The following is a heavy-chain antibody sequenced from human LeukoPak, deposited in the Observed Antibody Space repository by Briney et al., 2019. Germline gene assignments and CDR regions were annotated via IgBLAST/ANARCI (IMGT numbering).Heavy chain of an antibody. V-gene: IGHV3-74*01. CDR1: GFTFSSYW. CDR3: AGPASDGSYYVSDY. Sequence: GGSLRLSCAASGFTFSSYWMHWVRQAPGKGLVWVSRINSDGSSTNYADSVQGRFTISRDNAKNTLYLQMNSLRAEDTAVYYCAGPASDGSYYVSDYWGQGTLVTVSS. J-gene: IGHJ4*02. D-gene: IGHD1-26*01. CDR2: INSDGSST.